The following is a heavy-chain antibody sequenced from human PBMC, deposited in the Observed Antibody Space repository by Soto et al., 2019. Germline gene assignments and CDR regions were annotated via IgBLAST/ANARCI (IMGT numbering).Heavy chain of an antibody. V-gene: IGHV1-8*01. J-gene: IGHJ6*02. CDR3: ARWPDGYYYYGMDV. CDR2: RNANSGKT. Sequence: QVQLVQSGAEVKEPGASVKVSCKASGYTCTSYDSNRVRQATAQGHEWMGWRNANSGKTGSSQKFQGRVTMTRNSSISTAYRELSSVRAEDTAACYCARWPDGYYYYGMDVWGQGTTVTVSS. CDR1: GYTCTSYD.